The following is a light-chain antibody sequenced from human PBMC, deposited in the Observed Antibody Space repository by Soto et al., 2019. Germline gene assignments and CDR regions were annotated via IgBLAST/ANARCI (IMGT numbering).Light chain of an antibody. J-gene: IGKJ1*01. CDR2: GAS. V-gene: IGKV3-15*01. CDR3: QQYNTWST. CDR1: QSVTSN. Sequence: EIVMTQATATLSVSPGERATLSCRASQSVTSNLAWYQQKPGQAPRLLIYGASTRATGIPARFSGSGSGTEFTFTISSLQSEDFAVYYCQQYNTWSTFGQGTKVDI.